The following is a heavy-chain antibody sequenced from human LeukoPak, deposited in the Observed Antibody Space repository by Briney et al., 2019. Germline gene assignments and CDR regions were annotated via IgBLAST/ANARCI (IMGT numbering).Heavy chain of an antibody. J-gene: IGHJ4*02. CDR3: AKLTGY. CDR2: IGGSGGTA. V-gene: IGHV3-23*01. CDR1: GFTFRSFA. Sequence: PGGSLRLSCAASGFTFRSFAMSWVRQAPGKGLEWVSDIGGSGGTAYYVDSVKGRFTISRDNSKNILYLQMNSLRAEDTAVYYCAKLTGYWGQGTLVTVSS. D-gene: IGHD3-16*01.